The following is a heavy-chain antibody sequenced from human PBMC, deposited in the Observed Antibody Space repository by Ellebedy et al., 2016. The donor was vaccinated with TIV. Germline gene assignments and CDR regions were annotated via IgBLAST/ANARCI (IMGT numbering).Heavy chain of an antibody. D-gene: IGHD1-26*01. V-gene: IGHV4-59*12. CDR1: GGSISSYY. Sequence: MPGGSLRLSCTVSGGSISSYYWSWIRQPPGKGLEWIGSIYYSGETFYNPSLKSRATVSSEKSMNRFSLRLTSVTAADTAVYYCARLRVGASMPTDYWGPGTLVTVSS. J-gene: IGHJ4*01. CDR2: IYYSGET. CDR3: ARLRVGASMPTDY.